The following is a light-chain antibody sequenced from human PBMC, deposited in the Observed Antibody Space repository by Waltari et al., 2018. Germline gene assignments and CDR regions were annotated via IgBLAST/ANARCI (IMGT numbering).Light chain of an antibody. CDR1: SSDVGGYNY. V-gene: IGLV2-14*03. Sequence: QSALTQPASVSGSPGQSITISCTGTSSDVGGYNYVSWCQQHPGKAPKLVIYDVNNRPSGVSNRFSGSKSGNTASLTISGLQTEDEADYYCSSYTTSGTWVFGGGTK. CDR3: SSYTTSGTWV. CDR2: DVN. J-gene: IGLJ3*02.